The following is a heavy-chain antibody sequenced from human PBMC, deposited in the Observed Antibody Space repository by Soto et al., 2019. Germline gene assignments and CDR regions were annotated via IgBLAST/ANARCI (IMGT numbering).Heavy chain of an antibody. Sequence: PGGSLRLSCAASGFTFSNYSMNWVRQAPGKGLEWVALISSNGSTKYYADSVKGRFTISRDNSKNTLYLQMNSLRAEDTAVYYCARNCQWHYYYYGLDVWGQGTTVTGSS. J-gene: IGHJ6*02. D-gene: IGHD1-1*01. CDR3: ARNCQWHYYYYGLDV. CDR2: ISSNGSTK. V-gene: IGHV3-48*01. CDR1: GFTFSNYS.